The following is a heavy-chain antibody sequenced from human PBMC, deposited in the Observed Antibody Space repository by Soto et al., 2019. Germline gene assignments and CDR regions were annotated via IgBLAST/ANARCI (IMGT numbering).Heavy chain of an antibody. D-gene: IGHD2-2*02. CDR3: AKCYQPLLYQWCASYFDY. V-gene: IGHV3-43*01. CDR2: ISWDGGST. Sequence: EVQLVESGGVVVQPGGSLRLSCAASGFTFDDYTMHWVRQAPGKGLEWVSLISWDGGSTYYADSVKGRFTISSDNSKNSLYLQMNRLRTEDTALYYCAKCYQPLLYQWCASYFDYWGQGTLVTVSS. CDR1: GFTFDDYT. J-gene: IGHJ4*02.